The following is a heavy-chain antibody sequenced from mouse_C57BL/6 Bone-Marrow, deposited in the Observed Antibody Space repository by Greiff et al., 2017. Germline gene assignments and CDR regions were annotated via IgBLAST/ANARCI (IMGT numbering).Heavy chain of an antibody. J-gene: IGHJ2*01. D-gene: IGHD2-3*01. Sequence: QVQLQQSGAELMKPGASVKLFCKATGYIFTGYWIEWVKQRPGQGLEWIGEILPGSGSTNYNEKFKGKATFTADTSSNTAYMQLSSLTTEDSALYYCARLGPMMVTAYEDGYWSQGTTLTVSS. CDR2: ILPGSGST. CDR1: GYIFTGYW. CDR3: ARLGPMMVTAYEDGY. V-gene: IGHV1-9*01.